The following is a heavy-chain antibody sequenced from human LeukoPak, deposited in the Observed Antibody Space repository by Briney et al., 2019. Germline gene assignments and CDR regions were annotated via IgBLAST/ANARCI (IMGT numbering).Heavy chain of an antibody. J-gene: IGHJ3*02. CDR3: AREFVVVTANDAFDI. V-gene: IGHV1-18*01. CDR1: GYTFTSYG. CDR2: INPYNGNT. Sequence: GASVKVSCKASGYTFTSYGFSWVRQAPGQGLEWMGWINPYNGNTNYTQKLQGRVTMTTDTSTSTAYMELRTLRSDDTAVYYCAREFVVVTANDAFDIWGQGTMVTVSS. D-gene: IGHD2-21*02.